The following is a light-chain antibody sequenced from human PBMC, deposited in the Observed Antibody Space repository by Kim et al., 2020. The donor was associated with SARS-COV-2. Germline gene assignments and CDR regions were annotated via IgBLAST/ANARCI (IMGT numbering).Light chain of an antibody. Sequence: DVVMTQSPLSLPVTPGEPASISCRSSQSLLHSNGYNYFDWYLQKPGQSPQLLIYLGSNRASGVPDRFSGSGSGTDFTLKISRVEAEDVGVYYCMQALQTPYTFGQGTKLEI. V-gene: IGKV2-28*01. J-gene: IGKJ2*01. CDR2: LGS. CDR3: MQALQTPYT. CDR1: QSLLHSNGYNY.